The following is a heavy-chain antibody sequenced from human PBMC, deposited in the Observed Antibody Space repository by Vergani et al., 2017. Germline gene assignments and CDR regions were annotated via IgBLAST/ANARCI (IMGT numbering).Heavy chain of an antibody. CDR2: ISSSGSII. V-gene: IGHV3-48*03. D-gene: IGHD4-23*01. Sequence: EVQLVESGGGLVQPGGSLRLSCAASGFTFSSYEMKWVRQAPGKGLEWVSYISSSGSIIYYADNGKGRFTISRDNAKNSLYLQMNSLRAEDTAVYYCARGLLQRWTGYYFDYWGQGTLVTVSS. CDR1: GFTFSSYE. CDR3: ARGLLQRWTGYYFDY. J-gene: IGHJ4*02.